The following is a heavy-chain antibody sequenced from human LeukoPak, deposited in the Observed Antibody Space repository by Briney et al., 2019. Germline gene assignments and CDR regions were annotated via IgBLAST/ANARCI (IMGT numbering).Heavy chain of an antibody. J-gene: IGHJ6*03. CDR1: GDSISSYY. CDR3: ARDRYKYDGNYRYYQHMDV. Sequence: SETLSLTCTVSGDSISSYYWSWIRQPAGKGLEWIGRMSNSGSNNYNPSLKSRVTMSVDTSKNQVSLKLSAVTAADTAVYYCARDRYKYDGNYRYYQHMDVWGKGTTVTISS. CDR2: MSNSGSN. V-gene: IGHV4-4*07. D-gene: IGHD3-22*01.